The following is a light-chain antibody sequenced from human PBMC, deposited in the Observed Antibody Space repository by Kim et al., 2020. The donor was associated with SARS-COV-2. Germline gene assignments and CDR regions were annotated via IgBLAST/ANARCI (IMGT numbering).Light chain of an antibody. CDR3: QQYKTYPRT. CDR1: QRISSW. CDR2: DAS. J-gene: IGKJ1*01. V-gene: IGKV1-5*01. Sequence: ASIGDSVTITCRASQRISSWLAWYQAKPGKAPKFLIYDASRLGSGVPSRFSGSGSGTEFTLTISSLQPDDFATYHCQQYKTYPRTFGQGTKVEIK.